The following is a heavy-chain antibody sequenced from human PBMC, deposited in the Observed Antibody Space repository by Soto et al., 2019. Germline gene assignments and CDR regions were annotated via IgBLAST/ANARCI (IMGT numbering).Heavy chain of an antibody. CDR1: GGTFSSYP. V-gene: IGHV1-69*01. D-gene: IGHD4-17*01. J-gene: IGHJ6*02. CDR2: VIPIFGTT. CDR3: ATDSSTSPYYYGMDV. Sequence: QVQLVQSGAEVKKPGSSVKVSCKASGGTFSSYPINWVRQAPGQGLEWMGGVIPIFGTTNYAQKFQGRVTITADESTTTAYMEMSSLRSDDTAVYYCATDSSTSPYYYGMDVWGQGTTVTVSS.